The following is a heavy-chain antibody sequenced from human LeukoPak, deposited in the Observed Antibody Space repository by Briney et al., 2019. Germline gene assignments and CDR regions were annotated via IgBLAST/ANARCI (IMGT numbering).Heavy chain of an antibody. CDR3: ARDWNGGNWGNWFDP. Sequence: ASVKVSRKASGYTFTSYYMHWVRQAPGQGLEWMGIINPSGGSTSYAQKFQGRVTMTRDTSTSTVYMELSSLRSEDTAVYYCARDWNGGNWGNWFDPWGQRTLVTVSS. J-gene: IGHJ5*02. D-gene: IGHD4-23*01. V-gene: IGHV1-46*01. CDR1: GYTFTSYY. CDR2: INPSGGST.